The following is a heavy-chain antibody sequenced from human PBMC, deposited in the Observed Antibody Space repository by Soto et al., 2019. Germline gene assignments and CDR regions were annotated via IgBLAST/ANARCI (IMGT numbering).Heavy chain of an antibody. J-gene: IGHJ5*02. V-gene: IGHV1-69*13. CDR3: ARGIAAAGTVWFDP. D-gene: IGHD6-13*01. CDR1: GGTFSSYA. Sequence: SVKVSCKASGGTFSSYAISWVRQAPGQGLEWMGGIIPIFGTANYAQKFQGRVTITADESTSTAYMELSSLRSEDTAVYYCARGIAAAGTVWFDPWGQGTLVTVSS. CDR2: IIPIFGTA.